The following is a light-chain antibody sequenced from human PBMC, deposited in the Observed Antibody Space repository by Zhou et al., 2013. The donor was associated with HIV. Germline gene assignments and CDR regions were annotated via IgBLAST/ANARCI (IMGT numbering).Light chain of an antibody. J-gene: IGLJ3*02. CDR1: SSDVGGYNF. CDR2: DVS. Sequence: QSALTQPASVSGSPGQSTTISCTGTSSDVGGYNFVSWYQQHPDKTPKVIIYDVSKRPSGVSNRFSGSKSGNTASLTVSGLQAEDEADYYCSSYTTISTLVFGGGTKLTVL. CDR3: SSYTTISTLV. V-gene: IGLV2-14*01.